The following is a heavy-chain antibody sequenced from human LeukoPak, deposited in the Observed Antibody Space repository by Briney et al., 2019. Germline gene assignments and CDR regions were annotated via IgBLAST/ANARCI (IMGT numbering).Heavy chain of an antibody. D-gene: IGHD5-24*01. CDR3: SAREMSGGDY. J-gene: IGHJ4*02. Sequence: GGSLRRSCAASGFTFSNAWMSWVRQAPGKGLEWVGCIKSKTDGGTTEYAAAVKGRFTISREDSKNKLYLQMNSLKTEDPGVYYCSAREMSGGDYWGQGTLVTVSS. CDR1: GFTFSNAW. CDR2: IKSKTDGGTT. V-gene: IGHV3-15*01.